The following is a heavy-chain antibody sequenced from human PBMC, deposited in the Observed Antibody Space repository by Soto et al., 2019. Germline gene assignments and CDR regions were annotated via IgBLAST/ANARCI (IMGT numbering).Heavy chain of an antibody. J-gene: IGHJ4*02. CDR2: INPSGGST. V-gene: IGHV1-46*03. D-gene: IGHD2-15*01. CDR1: GYTFTSYY. CDR3: ARGVGIVVVVAATSNFDY. Sequence: ASVKVSCKASGYTFTSYYMHWVRQAPGQGLEWMGIINPSGGSTSYAQKFQGRVTMTRDTSTSTVYMELSSLRSEDTAVYYCARGVGIVVVVAATSNFDYWGQGTLVTVS.